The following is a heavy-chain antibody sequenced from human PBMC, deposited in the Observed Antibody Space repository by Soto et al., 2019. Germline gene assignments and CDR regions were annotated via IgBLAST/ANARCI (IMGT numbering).Heavy chain of an antibody. D-gene: IGHD3-3*01. CDR3: ARRGWSGYYSPYYYYGMDV. CDR1: GYTFTSYG. Sequence: ASVKVSCKTSGYTFTSYGISWVRQAPGQGLEWMGWITTDKGKTTYAQKFQGRVTITADESTSTAYMELSSLRSEDTAVYYCARRGWSGYYSPYYYYGMDVWGQGTTVTVSS. CDR2: ITTDKGKT. V-gene: IGHV1-18*01. J-gene: IGHJ6*02.